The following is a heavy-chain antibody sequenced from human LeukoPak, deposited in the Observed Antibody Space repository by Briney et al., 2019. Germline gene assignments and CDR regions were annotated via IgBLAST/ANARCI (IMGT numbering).Heavy chain of an antibody. CDR1: GYTFTGYY. Sequence: GASVKVSCKASGYTFTGYYMHWVRQAPGQGLEWMGWINPNSGGTNYAQKFQGRVAMTRDTSISTAYMELSRLRSDDTAVYYCARDNVREAAAGTWGQGTLVTVSS. J-gene: IGHJ5*02. CDR2: INPNSGGT. D-gene: IGHD6-13*01. V-gene: IGHV1-2*02. CDR3: ARDNVREAAAGT.